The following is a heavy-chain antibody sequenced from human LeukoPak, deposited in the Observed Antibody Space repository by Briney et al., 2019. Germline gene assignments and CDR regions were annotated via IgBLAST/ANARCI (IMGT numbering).Heavy chain of an antibody. CDR1: GFTFNNAW. Sequence: GGSLRLSCAASGFTFNNAWMSWVRQAPGKGLEWVGRIKSKTDGGTTDYAAPVKGRFTISRDDSKNTLYLQMNSLETEDTAVYYCTTGTGQALYYYYMDVWGKGATVTVSS. CDR3: TTGTGQALYYYYMDV. J-gene: IGHJ6*03. D-gene: IGHD1-14*01. V-gene: IGHV3-15*01. CDR2: IKSKTDGGTT.